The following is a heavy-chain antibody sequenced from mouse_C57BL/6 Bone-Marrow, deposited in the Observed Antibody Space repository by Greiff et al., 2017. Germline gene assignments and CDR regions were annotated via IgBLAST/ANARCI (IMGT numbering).Heavy chain of an antibody. Sequence: EVQGVESGGGLVKPGGSLKLSCAASGFTFSSYAMSWVRQTPEKRLEWVATISDGGSYTYYPDNVKGRFTISRDNAKNNLYLQMSHLKSEDTAMYYCARAPYYYGSSYDAMDYWGQGTSVTVSS. CDR2: ISDGGSYT. D-gene: IGHD1-1*01. CDR1: GFTFSSYA. V-gene: IGHV5-4*01. J-gene: IGHJ4*01. CDR3: ARAPYYYGSSYDAMDY.